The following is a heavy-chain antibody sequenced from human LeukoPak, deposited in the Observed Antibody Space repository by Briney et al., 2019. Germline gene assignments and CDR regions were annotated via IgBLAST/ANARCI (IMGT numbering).Heavy chain of an antibody. D-gene: IGHD2-2*01. J-gene: IGHJ6*03. CDR1: GYSISSGYY. CDR2: IFHSGST. CDR3: ARDRKYCTSTTCHSSMDV. V-gene: IGHV4-38-2*02. Sequence: PSETLSRTCSVPGYSISSGYYWGWIRQPPGKGLEWIGSIFHSGSTYYNPSLKSRVTISVDTSKYQFSLKLTSVTAADTAVYYCARDRKYCTSTTCHSSMDVWGKGTTVTVSS.